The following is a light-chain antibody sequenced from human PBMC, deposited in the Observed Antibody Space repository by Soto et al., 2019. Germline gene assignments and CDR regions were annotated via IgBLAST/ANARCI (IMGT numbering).Light chain of an antibody. V-gene: IGKV3-20*01. J-gene: IGKJ3*01. Sequence: EIVLTQSPGTLSWSPGARATLSCRASQSVSSSYLAWYQQKPGQAPRLLIYGASSRATGIPDRVSGSGSGTDCTLTISRLEPEAFAVYYCQQYGSSPPRTFGPGTKVDIK. CDR1: QSVSSSY. CDR3: QQYGSSPPRT. CDR2: GAS.